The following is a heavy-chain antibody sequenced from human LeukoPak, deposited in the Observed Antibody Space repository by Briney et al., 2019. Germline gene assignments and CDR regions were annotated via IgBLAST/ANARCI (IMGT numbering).Heavy chain of an antibody. V-gene: IGHV3-30*18. CDR3: AKSGTRYCSGGNCYFDY. Sequence: GGSLRLSCAASGFSFSSYGMHWVRQAPGKGLEWVAVISYDEITKYYADSVKGRFAMSRDNSEDTLYLQMNSLRPEDTAVYYCAKSGTRYCSGGNCYFDYWGQGTLVTVSS. CDR1: GFSFSSYG. CDR2: ISYDEITK. J-gene: IGHJ4*02. D-gene: IGHD2-15*01.